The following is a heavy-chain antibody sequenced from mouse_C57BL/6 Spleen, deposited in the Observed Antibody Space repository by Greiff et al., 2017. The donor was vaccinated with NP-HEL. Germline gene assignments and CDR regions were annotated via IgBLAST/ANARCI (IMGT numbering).Heavy chain of an antibody. CDR3: ARKGGSSRVTTGAMDY. D-gene: IGHD2-2*01. CDR1: GYSFTDYN. J-gene: IGHJ4*01. V-gene: IGHV1-39*01. Sequence: EVQLQQSGPELVKPGASVKLSCKASGYSFTDYNMNWVKQSPGQSLEWIGVIIPNSGTTSYNQKFKGKATLTVDQSSSTTYMQLNSLTSEDSAVYYGARKGGSSRVTTGAMDYWGQGTSVTVSS. CDR2: IIPNSGTT.